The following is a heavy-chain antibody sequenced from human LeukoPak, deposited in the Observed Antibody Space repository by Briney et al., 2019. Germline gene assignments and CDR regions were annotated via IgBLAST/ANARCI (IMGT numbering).Heavy chain of an antibody. D-gene: IGHD3-10*01. J-gene: IGHJ3*02. CDR2: ISGSGGGT. CDR3: ARVRAFDI. CDR1: GFTFSTYS. Sequence: PGASLRLSCAASGFTFSTYSMNWVRQAPGKGLEWVSAISGSGGGTYYADSVKGRFTISRDNSKNTLYLQMNSLRAEDTAVYYCARVRAFDIWGQGTMVTVSS. V-gene: IGHV3-23*01.